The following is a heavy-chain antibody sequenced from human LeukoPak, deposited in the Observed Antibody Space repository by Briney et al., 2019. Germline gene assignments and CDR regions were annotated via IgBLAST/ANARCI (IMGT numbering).Heavy chain of an antibody. J-gene: IGHJ2*01. D-gene: IGHD1-26*01. CDR3: AKNLLGSESFSWYFDL. CDR1: GFTFSSYW. V-gene: IGHV3-74*01. Sequence: GESLRLSCAASGFTFSSYWMHWVRQAPGKGLVWVSRINSDGSSTTYADSVKGRFTMSRDNSKNTLYLQMNSLRAEDTAVYYCAKNLLGSESFSWYFDLWGRGTLVTVSS. CDR2: INSDGSST.